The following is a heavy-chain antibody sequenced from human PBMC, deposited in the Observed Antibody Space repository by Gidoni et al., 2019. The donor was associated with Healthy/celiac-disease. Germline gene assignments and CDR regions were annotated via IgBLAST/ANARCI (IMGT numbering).Heavy chain of an antibody. CDR2: FSAYNGNT. V-gene: IGHV1-18*01. CDR3: ARGSYGYYDSSGYYYGYWFDP. CDR1: GYTFTSYG. D-gene: IGHD3-22*01. J-gene: IGHJ5*02. Sequence: QVQLVQSGAEVKKPGASVKVSCKASGYTFTSYGISWVRQAPGQGLEWMGWFSAYNGNTNYAQKLQGRVTMTTDTSTSTAYMELRSLRSDDTAVYYCARGSYGYYDSSGYYYGYWFDPWGQGTLVTVSS.